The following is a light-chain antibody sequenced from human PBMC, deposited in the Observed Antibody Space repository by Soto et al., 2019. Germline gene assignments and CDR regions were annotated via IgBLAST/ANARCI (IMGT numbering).Light chain of an antibody. CDR3: SSYTSSSTLV. CDR1: SSNIGNNA. CDR2: EVS. J-gene: IGLJ2*01. V-gene: IGLV2-18*02. Sequence: QSVLTQPPSVSEAPRQRVNISCSGSSSNIGNNAVNWYQQPPGTAPKLMIYEVSNRPSGVPDRFSGSKSGNTASLTISGLQAEDEADYYCSSYTSSSTLVFGGGTKLTVL.